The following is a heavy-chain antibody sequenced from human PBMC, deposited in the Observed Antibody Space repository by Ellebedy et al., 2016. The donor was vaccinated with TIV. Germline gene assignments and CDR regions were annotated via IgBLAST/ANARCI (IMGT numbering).Heavy chain of an antibody. D-gene: IGHD4-17*01. CDR1: GYTFTSYH. Sequence: AASVKVSCKTSGYTFTSYHIHWVRQAPGHGLEWLGIINPSGGSTRSAPKFQGRITMTRDRSTTTVYMELSSLRSEDTAVYYCARSYGDPDYWGQGTLVTVSS. CDR2: INPSGGST. V-gene: IGHV1-46*01. J-gene: IGHJ4*02. CDR3: ARSYGDPDY.